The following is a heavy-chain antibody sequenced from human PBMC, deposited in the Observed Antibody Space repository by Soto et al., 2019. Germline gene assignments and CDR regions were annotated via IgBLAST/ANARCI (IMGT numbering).Heavy chain of an antibody. CDR3: ARRGIAAAGPDYYYYGMDV. J-gene: IGHJ6*02. CDR2: IYPGDSDT. V-gene: IGHV5-51*01. CDR1: GYSFISYL. D-gene: IGHD6-13*01. Sequence: PGVSLSISCKGSGYSFISYLIGWVRQMPGKGLEWMGIIYPGDSDTRYSPSFQGQVTISADKSISTAYLQWSSLKASDTAMYYCARRGIAAAGPDYYYYGMDVWGQGTTVTVSS.